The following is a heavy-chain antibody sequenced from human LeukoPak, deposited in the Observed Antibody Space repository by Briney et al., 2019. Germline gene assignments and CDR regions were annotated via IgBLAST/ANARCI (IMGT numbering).Heavy chain of an antibody. V-gene: IGHV3-23*01. CDR2: ISGSGGST. Sequence: PGGSLRLSCAASGFTFSSYAMSWVRQAPGKGLEWVSAISGSGGSTYYADSVKGRFTISRDNSKNTLYLQMNSLRAEDTAVYYCAKDKLVAVPAAIFYFDYWGQGTLVTVSS. CDR1: GFTFSSYA. J-gene: IGHJ4*02. CDR3: AKDKLVAVPAAIFYFDY. D-gene: IGHD2-2*01.